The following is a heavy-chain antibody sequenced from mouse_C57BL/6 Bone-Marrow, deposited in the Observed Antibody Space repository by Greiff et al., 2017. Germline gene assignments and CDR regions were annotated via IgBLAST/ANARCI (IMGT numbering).Heavy chain of an antibody. V-gene: IGHV1-59*01. CDR1: GYTFTSYW. CDR2: IDPSDSYT. J-gene: IGHJ3*01. D-gene: IGHD2-4*01. Sequence: QVQLQQPGAELVRPGTSVKLSCKASGYTFTSYWMHWVKQRPGQGLEWIGVIDPSDSYTNYNQKFKGQATLTVDTSSSTAYMQLSSLTSEDSAVYYCAREYDYDGAWFAYWGQGTLVTVSA. CDR3: AREYDYDGAWFAY.